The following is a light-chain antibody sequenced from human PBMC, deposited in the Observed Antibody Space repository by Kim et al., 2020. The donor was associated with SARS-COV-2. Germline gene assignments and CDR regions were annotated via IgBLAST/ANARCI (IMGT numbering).Light chain of an antibody. CDR1: QSVSSN. CDR3: QQYNNWPLYT. J-gene: IGKJ2*01. V-gene: IGKV3D-15*01. CDR2: GAS. Sequence: EIVMTQSPASLSVSPGEGATLSCRASQSVSSNLAWYQQKPGQAPRLLMFGASTRATGVPARFSGSGSGTEFTLTISSLQSEDFAVYYCQQYNNWPLYTFGQGTKLEIK.